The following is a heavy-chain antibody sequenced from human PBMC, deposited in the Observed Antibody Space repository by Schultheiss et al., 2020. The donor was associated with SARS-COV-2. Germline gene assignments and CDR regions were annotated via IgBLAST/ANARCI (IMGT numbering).Heavy chain of an antibody. J-gene: IGHJ4*02. V-gene: IGHV3-53*05. CDR2: IYSGGST. D-gene: IGHD6-19*01. Sequence: GGSLRLSCAASGFTVSSNYMSWVRQAPGKGLEWVSVIYSGGSTYYADSVKGRFAISRDNSKNTLYLQMNSLRAEDTAVYYCARDAGYSSGWMGGFDYWGQGTLVTVSS. CDR3: ARDAGYSSGWMGGFDY. CDR1: GFTVSSNY.